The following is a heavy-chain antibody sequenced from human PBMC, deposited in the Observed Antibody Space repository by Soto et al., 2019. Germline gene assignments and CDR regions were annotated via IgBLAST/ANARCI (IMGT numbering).Heavy chain of an antibody. CDR1: GGSISSGGYY. D-gene: IGHD6-6*01. Sequence: SETLSLTCTVSGGSISSGGYYWTWIRQHPGKGLEWIGYNYYSGITYYNPSLKSRVTISLDTSKNQFSLKLSSVAAADTAVYYCARGSSIAGLYYGMDVWGQGTTVTVSS. CDR3: ARGSSIAGLYYGMDV. V-gene: IGHV4-31*03. J-gene: IGHJ6*02. CDR2: NYYSGIT.